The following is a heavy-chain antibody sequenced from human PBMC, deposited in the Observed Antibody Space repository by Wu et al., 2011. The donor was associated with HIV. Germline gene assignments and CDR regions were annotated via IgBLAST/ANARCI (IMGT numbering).Heavy chain of an antibody. J-gene: IGHJ5*01. CDR2: IIPIFGTV. D-gene: IGHD3-10*02. CDR3: ARDRRENNYFRWFDS. V-gene: IGHV1-69*06. Sequence: QVQLVQSGAEVKKPGSSVKVSCKASGGTFSCYAISWVRQAPGQGLEWMGGIIPIFGTVNYAQKFQGRLTITADKSTTTVYMELSSLRSDDTAVYYCARDRRENNYFRWFDSWGQGPWSPSLQ. CDR1: GGTFSCYA.